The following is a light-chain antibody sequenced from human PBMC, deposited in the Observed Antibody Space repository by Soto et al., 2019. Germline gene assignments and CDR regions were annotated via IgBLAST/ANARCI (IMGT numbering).Light chain of an antibody. CDR3: QHMRT. Sequence: DIQMTQSPSTLSASIGDRVTITCRASQNINNWIAWYQQKPGKAPKFLIYDASTLESGVPSRFSGSGFGTEFSLTISSLTPDDFGSYYCQHMRTFGQGTKVDIK. CDR1: QNINNW. V-gene: IGKV1-5*01. J-gene: IGKJ1*01. CDR2: DAS.